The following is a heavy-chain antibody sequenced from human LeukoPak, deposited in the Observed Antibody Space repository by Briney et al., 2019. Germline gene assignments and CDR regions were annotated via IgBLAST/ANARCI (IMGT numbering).Heavy chain of an antibody. D-gene: IGHD3-10*01. CDR3: ARPSGYYGSESYYFDFDY. Sequence: LGESLKISCKGSGYSFTNYWIGWVRQMPGKGLEWMGIIYPGDSDTRYSPSFQGQVTISADKSISTAYLQWSSLKASDTAMYYCARPSGYYGSESYYFDFDYWGQGTLVTVSS. CDR2: IYPGDSDT. J-gene: IGHJ4*02. V-gene: IGHV5-51*01. CDR1: GYSFTNYW.